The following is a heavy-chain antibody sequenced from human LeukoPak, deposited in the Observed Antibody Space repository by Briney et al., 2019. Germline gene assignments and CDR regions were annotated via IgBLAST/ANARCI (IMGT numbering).Heavy chain of an antibody. CDR2: INPNSGGT. CDR1: GYTFTGYY. V-gene: IGHV1-2*02. J-gene: IGHJ4*02. CDR3: ARTTTIFGVVNY. Sequence: SVKVSCKASGYTFTGYYMHWVRQAPGQGLEWMGWINPNSGGTNYAQKFQGRVTMTRDTSISTAYMELSRLRSDDTAVYYCARTTTIFGVVNYWGQGTLVTVSS. D-gene: IGHD3-3*01.